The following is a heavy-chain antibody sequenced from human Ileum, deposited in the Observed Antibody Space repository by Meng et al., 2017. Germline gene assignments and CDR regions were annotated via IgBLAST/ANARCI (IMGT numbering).Heavy chain of an antibody. J-gene: IGHJ2*01. CDR1: GGTIERNNW. CDR2: VYHSGST. Sequence: QVQLEYWAHGLVTSSGTLSLCCAVSGGTIERNNWWNGIRQPPGQGLEWIGEVYHSGSTHYNPSLQSRVTISIDNSKNRFSLSLNSVTAADTAIYYCARADYVRYFDLWGRGTLVTVSS. D-gene: IGHD3-10*02. CDR3: ARADYVRYFDL. V-gene: IGHV4-4*02.